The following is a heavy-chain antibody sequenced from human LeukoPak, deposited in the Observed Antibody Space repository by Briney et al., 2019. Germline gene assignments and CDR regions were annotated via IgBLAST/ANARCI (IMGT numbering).Heavy chain of an antibody. J-gene: IGHJ4*02. Sequence: SVKVSCKASGGTFSSYAISWVRQAPGQGLEWMGRIIPILGIANYAQKFQGRVTITADKSTSTAYMELSSLRSEDTAVCYCARAANLGVAAKEDYYWGQGTLVTVSS. CDR3: ARAANLGVAAKEDYY. D-gene: IGHD3-3*01. V-gene: IGHV1-69*04. CDR2: IIPILGIA. CDR1: GGTFSSYA.